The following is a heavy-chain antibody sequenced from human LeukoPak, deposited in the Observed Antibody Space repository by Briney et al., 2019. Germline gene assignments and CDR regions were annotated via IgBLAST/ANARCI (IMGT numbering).Heavy chain of an antibody. J-gene: IGHJ3*02. Sequence: GGSLRLSCAASGFTFSSYAMSWVRQAPGKGLEWVSAISGSGGSTYYADSVKGRFTISRDNSKNTLYLQMNSLRAEDTAVYYCAKDKGRFCSGGSCYSDAFDIGGQGTMVTVSS. V-gene: IGHV3-23*01. CDR2: ISGSGGST. D-gene: IGHD2-15*01. CDR3: AKDKGRFCSGGSCYSDAFDI. CDR1: GFTFSSYA.